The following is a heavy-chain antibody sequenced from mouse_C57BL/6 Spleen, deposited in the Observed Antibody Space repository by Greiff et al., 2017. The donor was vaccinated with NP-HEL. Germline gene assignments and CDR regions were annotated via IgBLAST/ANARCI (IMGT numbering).Heavy chain of an antibody. D-gene: IGHD2-3*01. CDR1: GYTFTDYY. V-gene: IGHV1-26*01. CDR3: ARPYDGYYDYFDY. CDR2: INPNNGGT. J-gene: IGHJ2*01. Sequence: EVQLQQSGPELVKPGASVKISCKASGYTFTDYYMNWVKQSHGKSLEWIGDINPNNGGTSYNQKFKGKATLTVDKSSSTAYMELRSLTSEDSAVYYCARPYDGYYDYFDYWGQGTTLTVSS.